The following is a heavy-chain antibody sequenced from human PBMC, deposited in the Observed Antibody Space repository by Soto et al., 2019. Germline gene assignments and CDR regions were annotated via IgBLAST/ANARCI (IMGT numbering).Heavy chain of an antibody. CDR1: GFTFSSYA. D-gene: IGHD3-22*01. CDR3: AREPITMIVVVDGRGAFDI. Sequence: GGSLRLSCAASGFTFSSYAMHWVRQAPGKGLEWVAVISYDGSNKYYADSVKGRFTISRDNSKNTLYLQMSSLRAEDTAVYYCAREPITMIVVVDGRGAFDIWGQGTMVTVSS. CDR2: ISYDGSNK. V-gene: IGHV3-30-3*01. J-gene: IGHJ3*02.